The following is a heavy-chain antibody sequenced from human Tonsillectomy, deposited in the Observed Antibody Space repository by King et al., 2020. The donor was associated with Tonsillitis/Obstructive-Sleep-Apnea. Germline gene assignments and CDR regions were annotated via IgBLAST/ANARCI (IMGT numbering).Heavy chain of an antibody. CDR2: ISYDGSNQ. CDR1: GFTFSSFA. V-gene: IGHV3-30*01. Sequence: VQLVESGGGVVQPGRSLRLSCAASGFTFSSFAMHWVRQAPGKGLEWVTVISYDGSNQYYADSVKGRFTISRDNSKNTMYLQMNSLRAEDTAVYYCARQPCSGGACYLDYWGQGTLVTVSS. CDR3: ARQPCSGGACYLDY. J-gene: IGHJ4*02. D-gene: IGHD2-15*01.